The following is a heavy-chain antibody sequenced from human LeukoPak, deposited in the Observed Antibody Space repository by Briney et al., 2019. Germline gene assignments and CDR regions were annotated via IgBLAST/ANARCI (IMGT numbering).Heavy chain of an antibody. Sequence: SVKVSCKASGGTFSSYAISWVRQAPGQGLEWMGGIIPIFGTANYAQKFQGRVTMTRDTSTSTVYMELSSLRSEDTAVYYCASGITMVRGVKGYFDYWGQGTLVTVSS. D-gene: IGHD3-10*01. V-gene: IGHV1-69*05. CDR2: IIPIFGTA. CDR1: GGTFSSYA. J-gene: IGHJ4*02. CDR3: ASGITMVRGVKGYFDY.